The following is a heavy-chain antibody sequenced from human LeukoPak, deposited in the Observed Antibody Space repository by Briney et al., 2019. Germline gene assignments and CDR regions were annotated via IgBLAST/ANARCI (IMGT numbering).Heavy chain of an antibody. D-gene: IGHD3-3*01. J-gene: IGHJ4*02. CDR3: ARGDWSGYYSYFDN. CDR1: GGSISGYY. CDR2: IYYSGSA. Sequence: SETLSLTCTVSGGSISGYYWSWIRQPPGKGLEWIAYIYYSGSANYYPSLKSRATISVDTSRNQFSLKLTSVTAADTAVYYCARGDWSGYYSYFDNWGQGTLVTVSS. V-gene: IGHV4-59*01.